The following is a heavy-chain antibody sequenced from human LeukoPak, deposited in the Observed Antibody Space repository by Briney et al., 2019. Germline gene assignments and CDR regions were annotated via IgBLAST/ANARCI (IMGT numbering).Heavy chain of an antibody. V-gene: IGHV1-2*02. D-gene: IGHD6-19*01. Sequence: GASVKVSCKASGYTFTGYYMHWVRQAPGQGLEWMGWINPNSGGTNYAQKFQGRVTMTSDTSISTAYMELSRLRSDDTAVYYCARELRAAVAGIDYWGQGTLVTVSS. CDR1: GYTFTGYY. CDR2: INPNSGGT. J-gene: IGHJ4*02. CDR3: ARELRAAVAGIDY.